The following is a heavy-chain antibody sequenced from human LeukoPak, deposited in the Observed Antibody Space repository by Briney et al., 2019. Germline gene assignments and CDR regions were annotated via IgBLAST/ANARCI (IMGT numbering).Heavy chain of an antibody. V-gene: IGHV1-46*01. CDR3: ARSRITIFGVVTAPQY. CDR2: INPSGGST. D-gene: IGHD3-3*01. Sequence: ASVKVSCKASGYTFTSYYMHWVRQAPGQGLEWMGIINPSGGSTSYAQKFQGRATMTRDTSTSTVYMELSSLRSEDTAVYYCARSRITIFGVVTAPQYWGQGTLVTVSS. CDR1: GYTFTSYY. J-gene: IGHJ4*02.